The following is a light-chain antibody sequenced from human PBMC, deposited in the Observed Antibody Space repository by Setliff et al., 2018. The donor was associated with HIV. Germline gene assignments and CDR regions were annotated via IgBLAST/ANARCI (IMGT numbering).Light chain of an antibody. V-gene: IGKV1-27*01. CDR2: GAF. CDR1: QDIGSY. J-gene: IGKJ1*01. CDR3: QHFKSAPVT. Sequence: DIQMTQSPSSLCASAGDRVTITCRASQDIGSYLAWYQQKPGRVPKLLIYGAFTLQSGVPSRFSGSGSGTDFTLTISSLQPEDVATYYCQHFKSAPVTVGQGTKMDIK.